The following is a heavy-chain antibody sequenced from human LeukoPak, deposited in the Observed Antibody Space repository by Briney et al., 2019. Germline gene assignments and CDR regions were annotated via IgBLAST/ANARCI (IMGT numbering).Heavy chain of an antibody. CDR2: INPNSGGT. D-gene: IGHD6-19*01. Sequence: PGASVKVSCKASGYTFTGYYMHWVRQAPGQGLEWMGWINPNSGGTNYAQKFQGRVTMTRDTSISTAYMELSRLRSDDTAVYYCARVGSGWEEEYFDYWGQGTLVTVSS. CDR3: ARVGSGWEEEYFDY. CDR1: GYTFTGYY. V-gene: IGHV1-2*02. J-gene: IGHJ4*02.